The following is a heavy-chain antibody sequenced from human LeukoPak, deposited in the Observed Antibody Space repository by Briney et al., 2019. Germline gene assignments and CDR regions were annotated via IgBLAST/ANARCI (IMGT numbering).Heavy chain of an antibody. D-gene: IGHD5-24*01. Sequence: PSETLSLTCTVSGGSISSYYWSWIRQPAGKGLEWIGRIYTSGSTNYNPSLKSRVTMSVDTSKNQFSLKLSSVTAADTAVYYCARGGEGYNPEGGWFDPWGQGTLVTVSS. V-gene: IGHV4-4*07. CDR2: IYTSGST. CDR3: ARGGEGYNPEGGWFDP. CDR1: GGSISSYY. J-gene: IGHJ5*02.